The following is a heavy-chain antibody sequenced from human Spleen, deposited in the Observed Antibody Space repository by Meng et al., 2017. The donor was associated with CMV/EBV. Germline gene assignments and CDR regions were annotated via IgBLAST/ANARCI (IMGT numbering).Heavy chain of an antibody. Sequence: GGSLRLSCTASGFNFSPYSMNWVRQAPGKGLEWVSSITAFSGDTYYADSLRGRFTISRDNGKNSPYLQMNSLRAEDTAVYYCARDLGDYGDYPDYWGQGTLVTVSS. V-gene: IGHV3-21*01. CDR1: GFNFSPYS. CDR3: ARDLGDYGDYPDY. D-gene: IGHD4-17*01. J-gene: IGHJ4*02. CDR2: ITAFSGDT.